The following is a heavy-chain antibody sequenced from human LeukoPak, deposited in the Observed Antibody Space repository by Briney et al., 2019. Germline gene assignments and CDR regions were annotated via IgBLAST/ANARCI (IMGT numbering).Heavy chain of an antibody. CDR2: IYTSGST. V-gene: IGHV4-61*02. D-gene: IGHD2-2*01. J-gene: IGHJ3*02. CDR1: GGTISSGSYY. Sequence: MPSQTLSLTCTVSGGTISSGSYYWSRIRQPAGKGLEWIGRIYTSGSTNYNPSLKSRVTISVDTSKNQFSLKLSSVTAADTAVYYCARLVVPASDAFDIWGQGTMVTVSS. CDR3: ARLVVPASDAFDI.